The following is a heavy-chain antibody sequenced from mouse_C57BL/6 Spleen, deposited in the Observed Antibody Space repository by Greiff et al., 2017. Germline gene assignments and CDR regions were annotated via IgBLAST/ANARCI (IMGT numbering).Heavy chain of an antibody. CDR1: GYTFTSYW. J-gene: IGHJ1*03. Sequence: QVQLQQPGAELVMPGASVKLSCKASGYTFTSYWMHWVKQRPGQGLEWIGEIDPSDSYTNYNQKFKGKSTLTVDKSSSTAYMQLSSLTSEDSAVYYCARSGGYYGYFDVWGTGTTVTVSS. CDR3: ARSGGYYGYFDV. D-gene: IGHD1-1*02. CDR2: IDPSDSYT. V-gene: IGHV1-69*01.